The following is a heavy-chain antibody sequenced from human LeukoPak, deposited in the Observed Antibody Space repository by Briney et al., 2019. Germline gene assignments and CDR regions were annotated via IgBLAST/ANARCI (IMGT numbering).Heavy chain of an antibody. D-gene: IGHD5-12*01. CDR1: GGTFSSYA. J-gene: IGHJ4*02. CDR2: IIPIFGTA. V-gene: IGHV1-69*06. CDR3: ASTVANSGYDLASLGY. Sequence: SVKVSFKASGGTFSSYAISWVRQAPGQGLEWMGGIIPIFGTANYAQKFPGRVTITADKSTSTAYMELSSRRSEDTAVYYCASTVANSGYDLASLGYWGQGTLVTVSS.